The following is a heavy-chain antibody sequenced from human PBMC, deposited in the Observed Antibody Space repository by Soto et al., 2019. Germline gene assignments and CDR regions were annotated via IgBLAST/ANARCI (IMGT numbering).Heavy chain of an antibody. J-gene: IGHJ6*02. V-gene: IGHV4-59*01. D-gene: IGHD3-16*02. CDR2: IYYSGST. CDR3: ASWEYDYVWGSYRSAI. Sequence: SETLSLTCTVSGGSISSYYWSWIRQPPGKGLEWIGYIYYSGSTNYNPSLKSRVTISVDTSKNQFSLKLSSVTAADTAVYYCASWEYDYVWGSYRSAIWAQGTTVTVSS. CDR1: GGSISSYY.